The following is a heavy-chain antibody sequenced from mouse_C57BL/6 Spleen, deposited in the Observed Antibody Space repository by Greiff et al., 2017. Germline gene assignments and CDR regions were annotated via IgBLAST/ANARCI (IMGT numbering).Heavy chain of an antibody. V-gene: IGHV1-64*01. J-gene: IGHJ4*01. Sequence: QVQLQQPGAELVKPGASVKLSCKASGYTFTSYWMHWVKQRPGQGLEWIGMIHPNSGSTNYNEKFKSKATLTVDKSSSTAYMQLSSLTSEDSAVYYCERRSSRTGGYYAMDYWGQGTSVTVSS. D-gene: IGHD3-3*01. CDR2: IHPNSGST. CDR3: ERRSSRTGGYYAMDY. CDR1: GYTFTSYW.